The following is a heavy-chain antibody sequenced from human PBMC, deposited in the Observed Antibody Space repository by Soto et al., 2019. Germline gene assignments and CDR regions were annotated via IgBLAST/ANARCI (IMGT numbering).Heavy chain of an antibody. CDR1: GYIFTNYY. D-gene: IGHD2-8*01. CDR3: ARAPHIVAMVYGGEENWLDS. Sequence: GASVKVSCKASGYIFTNYYIHWVRQAPGQGLEWMAIINPNGGSTNCAQEFQGRITLTRDTSTSTVYMDLSSLTSDDTAVYYCARAPHIVAMVYGGEENWLDSWGQGTLVTVSS. CDR2: INPNGGST. V-gene: IGHV1-46*01. J-gene: IGHJ5*01.